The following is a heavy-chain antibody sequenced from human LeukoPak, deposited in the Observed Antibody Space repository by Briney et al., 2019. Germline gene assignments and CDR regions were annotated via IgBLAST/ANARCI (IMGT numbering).Heavy chain of an antibody. Sequence: NSSETLSLTCTVSDGSVPSYYWSWIRQPPGKGLEWIGEINRSGSIYCNPSLKSRVTISVDTSKNQFSLKISSVTAADTAVYYCALGDNYGDYEVDYWGQGTLVTVSS. CDR3: ALGDNYGDYEVDY. CDR1: DGSVPSYY. J-gene: IGHJ4*02. CDR2: INRSGSI. V-gene: IGHV4-34*01. D-gene: IGHD4-17*01.